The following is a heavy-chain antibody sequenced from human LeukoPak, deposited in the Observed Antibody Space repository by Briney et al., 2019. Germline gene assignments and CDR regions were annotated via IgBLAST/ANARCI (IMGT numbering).Heavy chain of an antibody. J-gene: IGHJ6*04. CDR3: ARLPHYYGMDV. V-gene: IGHV4-34*01. Sequence: SETLSLTCAVYGGSFSGYYWSWIRQPPGKGLEWIGEISHSGSTNYNPSLKSRVTISVDTSKNQFSLKLSSVTAADTAVYYCARLPHYYGMDVWGKGTTVTVSS. CDR1: GGSFSGYY. CDR2: ISHSGST.